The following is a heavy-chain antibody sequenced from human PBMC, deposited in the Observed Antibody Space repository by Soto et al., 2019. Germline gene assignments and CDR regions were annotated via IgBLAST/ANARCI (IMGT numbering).Heavy chain of an antibody. D-gene: IGHD6-13*01. CDR1: GYTFTSYD. CDR3: ATPLYSSSWYPAFDI. CDR2: MNPKDGKT. V-gene: IGHV1-8*01. J-gene: IGHJ3*02. Sequence: ASVKVSCKASGYTFTSYDINWVRQATGQGLEWMGWMNPKDGKTSYAQKFQGRVTMTEDTSTDTAYMELSSLRSEDTAVYYCATPLYSSSWYPAFDIWGQGTMVTVSS.